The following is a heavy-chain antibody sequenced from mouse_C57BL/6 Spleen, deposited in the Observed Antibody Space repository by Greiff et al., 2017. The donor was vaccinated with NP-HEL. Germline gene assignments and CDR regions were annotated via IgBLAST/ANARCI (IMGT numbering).Heavy chain of an antibody. CDR2: ISDGGSYT. D-gene: IGHD1-1*01. Sequence: EVQVVESGGGLVKPGGSLKLSCAVSGFTFSSYAMSWVRQTPEKRLEWVATISDGGSYTYYPDNVKGRFTISRDNAKNNLYLQMSHLKSEDTAMYYCARYGSSLYWYFDVWGTGTTVTVSS. V-gene: IGHV5-4*01. CDR1: GFTFSSYA. CDR3: ARYGSSLYWYFDV. J-gene: IGHJ1*03.